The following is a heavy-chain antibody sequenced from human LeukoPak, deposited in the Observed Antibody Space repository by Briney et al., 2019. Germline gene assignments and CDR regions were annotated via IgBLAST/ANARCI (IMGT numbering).Heavy chain of an antibody. J-gene: IGHJ4*02. CDR1: DGSISSYY. D-gene: IGHD5-12*01. CDR3: ARQSQHSGYQAPDY. Sequence: SSETLSLTCTVSDGSISSYYWSWIRQPPGKGLEWIGYIYYSGSTNYNPSLKSRVTISVDTSKNQFSLKLSSVTVADTAVYYCARQSQHSGYQAPDYWGQGTLVTVSS. V-gene: IGHV4-59*08. CDR2: IYYSGST.